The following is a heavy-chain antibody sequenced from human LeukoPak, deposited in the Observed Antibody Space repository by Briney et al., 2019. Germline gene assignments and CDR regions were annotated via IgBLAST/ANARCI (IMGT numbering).Heavy chain of an antibody. CDR2: ISGYDGKT. V-gene: IGHV1-18*01. J-gene: IGHJ4*02. Sequence: ASVKVSCKASGYTFTSYGISWVRQAPGQGLEWMGWISGYDGKTYYPQKVQGRVTMTTDSSTGTAYMELRSLRSDGTAVYYCARDFSHYGSGGAHWGQGTLVTVSS. CDR3: ARDFSHYGSGGAH. D-gene: IGHD3-10*01. CDR1: GYTFTSYG.